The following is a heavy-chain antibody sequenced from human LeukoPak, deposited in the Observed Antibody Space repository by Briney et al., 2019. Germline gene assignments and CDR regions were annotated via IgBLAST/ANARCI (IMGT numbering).Heavy chain of an antibody. V-gene: IGHV3-23*01. Sequence: PGGSLRLSCAASGFTFSSYDMSWVRQAPGKGLEWVSGISEGGSGTHYADSVKGRFTISRDNSKNTVYLEMNSLRAEDTAVYYCATVGTVWGQGTLVTVSS. CDR3: ATVGTV. CDR2: ISEGGSGT. D-gene: IGHD1-26*01. CDR1: GFTFSSYD. J-gene: IGHJ4*02.